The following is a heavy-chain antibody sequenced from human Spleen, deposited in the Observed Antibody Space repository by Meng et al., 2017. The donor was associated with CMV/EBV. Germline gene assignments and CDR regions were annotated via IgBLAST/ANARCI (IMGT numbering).Heavy chain of an antibody. CDR1: GGSFSGYY. CDR3: ARGGLRIAAAGIRNWFDP. J-gene: IGHJ5*02. Sequence: GSLRLSCAVYGGSFSGYYWSWIRQPPGKGLEWIGEINHSGSTNYNPSLKSRVTISVDTSKNQFSLKLSSVTAADTAVYYCARGGLRIAAAGIRNWFDPWGQGTLVTVSS. V-gene: IGHV4-34*01. D-gene: IGHD6-13*01. CDR2: INHSGST.